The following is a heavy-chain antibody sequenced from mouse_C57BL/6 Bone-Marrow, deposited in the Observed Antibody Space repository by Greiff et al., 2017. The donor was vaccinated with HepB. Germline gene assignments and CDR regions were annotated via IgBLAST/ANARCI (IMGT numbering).Heavy chain of an antibody. V-gene: IGHV2-9-1*01. CDR3: ARRYDDGFNWYFDV. D-gene: IGHD2-12*01. Sequence: VHLVESGPGLVAPSQSLSITCTVSGFSLTSYAISWVRQPPGKGLEWLGVIWTGGGTNYNSALKSRLSSSKDNSKSKVFLKMNSLQTDDTSRYYCARRYDDGFNWYFDVWGTGTTVTVSS. J-gene: IGHJ1*03. CDR2: IWTGGGT. CDR1: GFSLTSYA.